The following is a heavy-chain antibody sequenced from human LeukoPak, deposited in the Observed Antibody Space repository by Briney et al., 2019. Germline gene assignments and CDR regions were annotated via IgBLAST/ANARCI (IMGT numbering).Heavy chain of an antibody. CDR1: GCTFSGYA. D-gene: IGHD2-8*02. J-gene: IGHJ6*02. V-gene: IGHV3-23*01. CDR2: FGTDGNT. CDR3: AEDLHYWVAVDV. Sequence: PGGSLRLSCEASGCTFSGYAVSWLRQAPGKGLEWVSGFGTDGNTHYAEPVRGRFDISRDTSKTTVYLQMNSLRAEDTALNYCAEDLHYWVAVDVWGQGTTVTVS.